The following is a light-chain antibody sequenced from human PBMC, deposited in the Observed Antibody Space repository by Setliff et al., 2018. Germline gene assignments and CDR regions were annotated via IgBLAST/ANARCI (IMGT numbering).Light chain of an antibody. CDR1: SSDVGGYNY. V-gene: IGLV2-8*01. CDR3: SSYTGSNSHV. CDR2: EVS. J-gene: IGLJ1*01. Sequence: QSVLTQPPSASGSPGQSVTISCAGTSSDVGGYNYVSWYQQHPGKAPKLMIYEVSKRPSGVSNRFSGSKSGNTASLTISGLQAEDEADYYCSSYTGSNSHVFGTGTKVTVL.